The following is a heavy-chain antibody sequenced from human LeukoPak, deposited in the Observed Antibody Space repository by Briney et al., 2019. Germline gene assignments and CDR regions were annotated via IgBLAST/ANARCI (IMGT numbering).Heavy chain of an antibody. CDR1: GYTFTSYY. CDR3: ASSRSMTTRFDY. V-gene: IGHV1-46*01. Sequence: ASVKVSCKASGYTFTSYYMHWVRQAPGQGLEWMGIINPSGGSTSYAQKFQGRVTMTRDTSTSTVYMELSSLRSEDTAVYYCASSRSMTTRFDYWGQGTLVTVSS. D-gene: IGHD4-11*01. CDR2: INPSGGST. J-gene: IGHJ4*02.